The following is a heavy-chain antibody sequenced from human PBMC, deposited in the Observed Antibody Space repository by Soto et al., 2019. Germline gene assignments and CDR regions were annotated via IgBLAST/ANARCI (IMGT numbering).Heavy chain of an antibody. CDR1: GFTFSNAW. J-gene: IGHJ3*02. CDR2: IKSKTDGGTT. V-gene: IGHV3-15*07. D-gene: IGHD6-19*01. CDR3: TASSGWYIHMGSDAFDI. Sequence: EGSLRLSCAASGFTFSNAWMNWVRQAPGKGLEWVGRIKSKTDGGTTDYAAPVKGRFTISRDDSKNTLYLQMNSLKTEDTAVYYCTASSGWYIHMGSDAFDIWGQGTMVTVSS.